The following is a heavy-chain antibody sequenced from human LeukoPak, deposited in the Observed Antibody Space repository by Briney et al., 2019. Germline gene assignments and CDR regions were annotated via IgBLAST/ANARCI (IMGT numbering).Heavy chain of an antibody. J-gene: IGHJ5*02. Sequence: SETLSLTCTVSGGSISSYYWSWIRQPAGKGLEWIGRIYTSGSTNYNPSLKSRVTMSVDTSKNQFSLRLTSVTAADTAVYYCAFSSSVVSPDWFDPWGRGILVTVSS. CDR2: IYTSGST. V-gene: IGHV4-4*07. D-gene: IGHD2-2*01. CDR1: GGSISSYY. CDR3: AFSSSVVSPDWFDP.